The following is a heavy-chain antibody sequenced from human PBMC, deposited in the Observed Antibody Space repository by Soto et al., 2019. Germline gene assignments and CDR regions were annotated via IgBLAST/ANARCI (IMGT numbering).Heavy chain of an antibody. J-gene: IGHJ5*02. Sequence: SETLSLTCTVSGGSISSYYWSWIRQPPGKGLEWIGYIYYSGSTNYNPSLKSRVTISVDTSKNQFSLKLSSVTAADTAVYYCARVFRTGVVRGRATRFDPWGQGTLVTVSS. CDR3: ARVFRTGVVRGRATRFDP. V-gene: IGHV4-59*01. CDR2: IYYSGST. CDR1: GGSISSYY. D-gene: IGHD3-3*01.